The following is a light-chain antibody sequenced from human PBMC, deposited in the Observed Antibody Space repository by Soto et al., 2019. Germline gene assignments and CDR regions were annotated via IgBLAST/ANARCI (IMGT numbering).Light chain of an antibody. J-gene: IGKJ3*01. CDR3: QQYYSTPFT. CDR2: WAS. Sequence: DIVMTQSPDSLAVSLGERATINCKSSQSVLYSSNNKNYLAWYQQKPGQPPKLRIYWASTRESGVPDRFSGSGSGTDFTLTISSLPADDVAVYYCQQYYSTPFTFGPGPKVDIK. CDR1: QSVLYSSNNKNY. V-gene: IGKV4-1*01.